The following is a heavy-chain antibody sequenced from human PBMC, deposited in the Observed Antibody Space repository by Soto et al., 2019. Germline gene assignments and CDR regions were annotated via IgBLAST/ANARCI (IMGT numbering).Heavy chain of an antibody. CDR2: IFPGDSDT. D-gene: IGHD2-2*01. CDR1: GYSFSSYW. Sequence: GESLKISCKGSGYSFSSYWIGWVRQMPGKGLEWMGTIFPGDSDTRSSPSFQGQVTISADKSISTAHLQWSSLKGSDTAIYYCASQSCSSSSCYYEYWGQGTLVTVSS. CDR3: ASQSCSSSSCYYEY. J-gene: IGHJ4*02. V-gene: IGHV5-51*01.